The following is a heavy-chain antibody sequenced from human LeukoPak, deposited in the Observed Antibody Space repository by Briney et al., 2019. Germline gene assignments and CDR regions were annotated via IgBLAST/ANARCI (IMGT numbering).Heavy chain of an antibody. J-gene: IGHJ4*02. CDR3: ARSGSMAY. CDR2: IKKDGSEK. CDR1: GFIFSGSW. Sequence: GGSLRLSCTASGFIFSGSWMAWIRQAPGKGLEWVAIIKKDGSEKYYVDSMKGRFTISRDNAKNSLFLQMNSLRAEDTAVYYCARSGSMAYWGQGTLVTVSS. V-gene: IGHV3-7*03. D-gene: IGHD1-26*01.